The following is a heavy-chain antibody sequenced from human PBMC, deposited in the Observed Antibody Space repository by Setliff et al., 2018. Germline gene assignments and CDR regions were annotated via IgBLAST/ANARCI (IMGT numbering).Heavy chain of an antibody. CDR3: AGSTVTQVDY. CDR2: IYYSGST. CDR1: GGSIRSYY. Sequence: SETLSLTCTVSGGSIRSYYWNWIRQPPGRGLEWIGYIYYSGSTNYNPSLKSRVTISVDTSKNHFSLKLSSVTAADTAVYYCAGSTVTQVDYWGQGTLVTVSS. V-gene: IGHV4-59*08. J-gene: IGHJ4*02. D-gene: IGHD4-17*01.